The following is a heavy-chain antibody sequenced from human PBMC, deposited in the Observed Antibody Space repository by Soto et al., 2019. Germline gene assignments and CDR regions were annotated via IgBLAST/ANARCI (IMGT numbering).Heavy chain of an antibody. J-gene: IGHJ6*02. Sequence: EVQVVESGGGLVQPGRSLSLSCAASGFSFDDYAMHWVRQAPGKGLEWVSGISWNSGTIGYADSVKGRFTISRDNAKNPLYLQMTSLRAEDTALYYCAKSTGGTANGMGVWGQGTTVTVSS. CDR1: GFSFDDYA. CDR2: ISWNSGTI. D-gene: IGHD2-8*02. CDR3: AKSTGGTANGMGV. V-gene: IGHV3-9*01.